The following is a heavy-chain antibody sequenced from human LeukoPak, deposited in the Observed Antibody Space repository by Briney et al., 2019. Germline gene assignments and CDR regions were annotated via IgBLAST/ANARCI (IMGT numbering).Heavy chain of an antibody. J-gene: IGHJ4*02. CDR2: IYYSGST. CDR3: ATLPGYSYGYVDY. D-gene: IGHD5-18*01. Sequence: SETLSLTCTVSGGSISSSSYYWGWIRQPPGKGLEWIGSIYYSGSTYYNPSLKSRVTISVDTSKNQFSLKLGSVTAADTAVYYCATLPGYSYGYVDYWGQGTLVTVSS. V-gene: IGHV4-39*07. CDR1: GGSISSSSYY.